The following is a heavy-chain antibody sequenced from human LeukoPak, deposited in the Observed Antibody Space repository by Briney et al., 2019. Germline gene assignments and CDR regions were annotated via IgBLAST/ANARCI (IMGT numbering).Heavy chain of an antibody. Sequence: SETLSLTCTVSGGSISSSSYYWGWIRQPPGKGLEWIGSIYYSGSTYYNPSLKSRVTIYVDTSKNQFFLKLSSVTAADTAVYYCASLDILTGLRQDYWGQGTLVTVSS. D-gene: IGHD3-9*01. CDR1: GGSISSSSYY. J-gene: IGHJ4*02. CDR3: ASLDILTGLRQDY. V-gene: IGHV4-39*01. CDR2: IYYSGST.